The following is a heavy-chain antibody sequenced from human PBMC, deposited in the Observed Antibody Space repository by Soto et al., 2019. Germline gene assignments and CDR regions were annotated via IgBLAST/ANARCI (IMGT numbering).Heavy chain of an antibody. CDR2: ITWNSGEI. D-gene: IGHD6-13*01. V-gene: IGHV3-9*01. CDR1: GFTFDDYA. CDR3: ARSRGLAGRPLDL. Sequence: HPGGSPRLSCAASGFTFDDYAMHWVRQAPGRGLEWVSGITWNSGEIKYTGSVKGRFSISRDNAENSLYLHMNSLRPEDTAFYYCARSRGLAGRPLDLSGQGPVVTVYS. J-gene: IGHJ5*02.